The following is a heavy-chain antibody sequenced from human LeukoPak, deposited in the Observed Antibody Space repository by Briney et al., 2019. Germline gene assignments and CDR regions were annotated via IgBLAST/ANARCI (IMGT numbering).Heavy chain of an antibody. Sequence: SETLSLTCTVSGGSISSSSYYWGWIRQPPGKGLEWIGSIYYSGSTYYNPSLKSRVTISVDRSKNQFSLKLSFVTADDTAVYCRAMIAAAGTGVVYYYYGMDVWGQGTTVTVSS. V-gene: IGHV4-39*01. CDR1: GGSISSSSYY. D-gene: IGHD6-13*01. J-gene: IGHJ6*02. CDR2: IYYSGST. CDR3: AMIAAAGTGVVYYYYGMDV.